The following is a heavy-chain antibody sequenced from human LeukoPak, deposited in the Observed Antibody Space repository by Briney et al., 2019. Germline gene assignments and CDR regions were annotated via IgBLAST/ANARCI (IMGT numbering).Heavy chain of an antibody. Sequence: SETLSLTCTVSGGSISSYYWSWIRQPAGKGLEWIGRIYTSGSTNYNPSLKSRVTMTRDTSTSTVYMELSSLRSEDTAVYYCARAGITGAYHQHWGQGTLVTVSS. CDR2: IYTSGST. CDR1: GGSISSYY. J-gene: IGHJ1*01. CDR3: ARAGITGAYHQH. D-gene: IGHD1-20*01. V-gene: IGHV4-4*07.